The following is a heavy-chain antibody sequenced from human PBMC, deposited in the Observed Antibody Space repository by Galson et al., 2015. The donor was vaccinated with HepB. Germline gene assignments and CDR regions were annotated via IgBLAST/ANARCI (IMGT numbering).Heavy chain of an antibody. CDR3: ARDLFWGGIVHWFDP. J-gene: IGHJ5*02. CDR1: GYTFTSYA. CDR2: INAGNGNT. Sequence: SVKVSCKASGYTFTSYAMHWVRQAPGQRLEWMGWINAGNGNTKYSQKFQGRVTITRDTSASTAYMELSSLRSEDTAVYYCARDLFWGGIVHWFDPWGQGTLVTVSS. D-gene: IGHD3-3*01. V-gene: IGHV1-3*01.